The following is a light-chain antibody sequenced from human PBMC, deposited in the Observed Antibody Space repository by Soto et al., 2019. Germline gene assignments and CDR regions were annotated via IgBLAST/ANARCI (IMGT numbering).Light chain of an antibody. J-gene: IGKJ4*01. CDR3: QQTYSDIS. CDR1: RTINTY. CDR2: GAS. V-gene: IGKV1-39*01. Sequence: DVRMTQSPSSLSASVGDTITITCRASRTINTYLNWFQQKPGEPPRLLIYGASTLHDGVPSRFSGSGSGADFTLTISGLRPEDFASYHCQQTYSDISFGGGTKVDIK.